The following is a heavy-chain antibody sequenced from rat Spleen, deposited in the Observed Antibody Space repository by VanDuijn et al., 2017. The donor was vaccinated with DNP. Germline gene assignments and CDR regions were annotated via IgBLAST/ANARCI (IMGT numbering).Heavy chain of an antibody. V-gene: IGHV5-29*01. CDR2: ISFDGSGT. Sequence: EVQLVESGGGLVQPGRSLKLSCAASGFIFSNYDMAWVRQAPTKGLEWVATISFDGSGTYYRDSVKGRFTISRDNAKSTLYLQMDSLRSEDTATYYCARPDHWGQGVMVTVSS. CDR1: GFIFSNYD. CDR3: ARPDH. J-gene: IGHJ2*01. D-gene: IGHD1-6*01.